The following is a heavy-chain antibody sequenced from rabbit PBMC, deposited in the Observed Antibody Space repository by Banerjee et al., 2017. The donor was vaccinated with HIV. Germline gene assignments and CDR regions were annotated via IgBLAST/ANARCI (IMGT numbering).Heavy chain of an antibody. CDR1: GFSLSSNDM. CDR2: IVVAKGNT. V-gene: IGHV1S45*01. D-gene: IGHD7-1*01. Sequence: QEQLKETGGGLVQPGESLTLSCKVSGFSLSSNDMSWVRQAPGKGLERIGVIVVAKGNTYYASWVNGRFTISKTSWTTVTLQMTSLTAADTATYFCARDLSGVTGWNFNLWGPGTLVTVS. CDR3: ARDLSGVTGWNFNL. J-gene: IGHJ4*01.